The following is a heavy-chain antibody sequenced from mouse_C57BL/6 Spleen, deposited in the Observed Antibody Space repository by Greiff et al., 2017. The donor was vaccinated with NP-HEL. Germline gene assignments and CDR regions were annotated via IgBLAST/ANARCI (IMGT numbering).Heavy chain of an antibody. Sequence: QVQLQQSGPELVKPGASVKISCKASGYAFSSSWMNWVKQRPGKGLEWIGRIYPGDGDTNYNGKFKGKATLTADTSSSTAYMQLSSLTSEDSAVYFCARSDYYGSSRFAYWGQGTLVTVSA. CDR2: IYPGDGDT. CDR3: ARSDYYGSSRFAY. J-gene: IGHJ3*01. D-gene: IGHD1-1*01. CDR1: GYAFSSSW. V-gene: IGHV1-82*01.